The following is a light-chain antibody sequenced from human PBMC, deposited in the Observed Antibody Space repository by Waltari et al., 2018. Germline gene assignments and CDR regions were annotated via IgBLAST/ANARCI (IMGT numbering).Light chain of an antibody. CDR1: QSVTASQ. J-gene: IGKJ3*01. Sequence: EIVLTQSPGTMSLSPGDRATLSCRASQSVTASQVAWYQQKPGQAPRLLIYGASPRATGTPDRFSGTGSGTDFILTISGLEPEDFAVYFCQQYGSSIPFTFGPGTKV. CDR3: QQYGSSIPFT. V-gene: IGKV3-20*01. CDR2: GAS.